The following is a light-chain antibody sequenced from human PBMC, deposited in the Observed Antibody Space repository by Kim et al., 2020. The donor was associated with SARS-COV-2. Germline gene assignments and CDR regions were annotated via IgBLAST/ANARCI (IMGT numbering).Light chain of an antibody. CDR1: QSVLYSSNNKTY. J-gene: IGKJ2*01. V-gene: IGKV4-1*01. CDR3: QQYYSTPYT. Sequence: DIVMTQSPDSLAVSLGERATINCKSSQSVLYSSNNKTYLAWYQQKPGQPPKLLIYWASTRESGVPDRFSGSGSGTDFTLTISSLQAEDLAVYYCQQYYSTPYTFGQGTKLEI. CDR2: WAS.